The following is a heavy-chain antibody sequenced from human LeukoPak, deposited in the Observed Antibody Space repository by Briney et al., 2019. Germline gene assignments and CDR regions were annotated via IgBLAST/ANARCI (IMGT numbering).Heavy chain of an antibody. Sequence: GGSLRLSCAASGFTFSSYWMSWVRQAPGKGLEWVAVISVDGSNEYYADSVKGRFTISRDNSKNTLYLQMNSLRAEDTAVYYCARMGYYYDSSGYYAFYYFDYWGQGTLVTVSS. CDR1: GFTFSSYW. CDR2: ISVDGSNE. CDR3: ARMGYYYDSSGYYAFYYFDY. V-gene: IGHV3-30*03. J-gene: IGHJ4*02. D-gene: IGHD3-22*01.